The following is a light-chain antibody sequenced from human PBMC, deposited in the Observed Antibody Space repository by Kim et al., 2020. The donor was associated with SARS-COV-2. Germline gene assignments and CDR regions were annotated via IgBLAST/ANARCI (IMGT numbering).Light chain of an antibody. V-gene: IGKV3-20*01. CDR2: GAS. CDR3: QQYGSSPS. Sequence: EIVLTQSPGTLSLSPGERATLSCRASQSVSSSYLAWYQQKPGQAPRLLIYGASSRATGIPDRFSCSGSGTDFTLTISRLEPEDFAVYYCQQYGSSPSFGGGTKVDIK. J-gene: IGKJ4*01. CDR1: QSVSSSY.